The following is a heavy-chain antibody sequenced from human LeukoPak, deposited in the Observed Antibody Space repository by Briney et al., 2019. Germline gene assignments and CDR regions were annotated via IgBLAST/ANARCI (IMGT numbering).Heavy chain of an antibody. V-gene: IGHV1-18*01. CDR1: GYTFTSYG. CDR2: ISAYNGNT. CDR3: ARDLYYYDSSGSKLLYYFDY. D-gene: IGHD3-22*01. J-gene: IGHJ4*02. Sequence: GASVKVSCKASGYTFTSYGISWVRQAPGQGLEWMGWISAYNGNTNYAQKLQGRVTMTTDTSTSTAHMELRSLRSDDTAVYYCARDLYYYDSSGSKLLYYFDYWGQGTLVTVSS.